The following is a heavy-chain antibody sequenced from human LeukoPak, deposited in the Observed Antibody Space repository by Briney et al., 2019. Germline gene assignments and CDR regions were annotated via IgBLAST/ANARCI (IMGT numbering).Heavy chain of an antibody. CDR1: GDSFSSNSAA. CDR2: TYYRSKWYN. D-gene: IGHD1-26*01. CDR3: ARVMEYSGSWNWVDY. Sequence: SQTLSLTCAISGDSFSSNSAAWYWIRQSPSRGLEWLGRTYYRSKWYNDYAESVKSRITINPDTSKNQFSLQLNSVTPEDTAVYYCARVMEYSGSWNWVDYWGQGTLVTVSS. J-gene: IGHJ5*01. V-gene: IGHV6-1*01.